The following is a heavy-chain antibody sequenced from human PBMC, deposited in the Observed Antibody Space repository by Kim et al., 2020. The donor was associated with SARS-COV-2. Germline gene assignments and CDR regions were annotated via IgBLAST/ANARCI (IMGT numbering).Heavy chain of an antibody. Sequence: SQTLSLTCAISGDSVSTNNGAWTWIRQSPSRGLEWLGRTYYRSRWYYDYAIAVRGRITISPDTSRRQFSLHLSSVTPEDTAIYFCARESNNHDAFDIWGPGTMVTVSS. D-gene: IGHD1-20*01. J-gene: IGHJ3*02. CDR1: GDSVSTNNGA. CDR3: ARESNNHDAFDI. CDR2: TYYRSRWYY. V-gene: IGHV6-1*01.